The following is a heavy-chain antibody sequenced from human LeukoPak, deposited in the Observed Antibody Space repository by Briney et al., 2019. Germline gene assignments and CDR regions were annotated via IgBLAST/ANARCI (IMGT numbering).Heavy chain of an antibody. J-gene: IGHJ3*02. CDR3: ARDPSPFIAAHQQNNDAFDI. CDR1: GGSFSGYY. Sequence: SETLSLTCAVYGGSFSGYYWSWIRQPPGKGLEWIGEINHSGSTNYNPSLKSRVTISVDTSKNQFSLQLNSVTPEDTAVYYCARDPSPFIAAHQQNNDAFDIWGQGTMVTVSS. V-gene: IGHV4-34*01. CDR2: INHSGST. D-gene: IGHD6-6*01.